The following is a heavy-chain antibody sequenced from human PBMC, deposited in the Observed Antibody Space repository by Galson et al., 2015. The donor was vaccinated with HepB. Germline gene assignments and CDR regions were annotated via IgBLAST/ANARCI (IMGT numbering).Heavy chain of an antibody. V-gene: IGHV3-23*01. J-gene: IGHJ4*02. D-gene: IGHD2-2*01. CDR2: ISDSGGST. Sequence: SLRLSCAASGFTFSSYAMSWVRQAPGKGLEWVSAISDSGGSTHYADSVKGRFTISRDNSKNTLYLQMNSLRAEDTAIYYCAKDAPASGCGSTSCSSIFDSWGQGTLVTVSS. CDR1: GFTFSSYA. CDR3: AKDAPASGCGSTSCSSIFDS.